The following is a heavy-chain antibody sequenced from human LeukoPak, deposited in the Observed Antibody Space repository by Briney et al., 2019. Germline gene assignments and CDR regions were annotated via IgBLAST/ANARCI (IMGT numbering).Heavy chain of an antibody. Sequence: SVKVSCKASGGTFSSYAISWVRQAPGQGLEWMGGIIPIFGTATHAQKFQGRVMITTDESTSTAYMELSSLRSEDTAVYYCARIGFTVTTSGAFDIWGQGTMVTVSS. D-gene: IGHD4-11*01. CDR3: ARIGFTVTTSGAFDI. CDR2: IIPIFGTA. J-gene: IGHJ3*02. V-gene: IGHV1-69*05. CDR1: GGTFSSYA.